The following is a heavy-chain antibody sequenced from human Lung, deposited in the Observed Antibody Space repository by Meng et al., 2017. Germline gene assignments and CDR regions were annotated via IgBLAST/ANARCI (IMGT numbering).Heavy chain of an antibody. CDR1: RLTFSNYW. CDR2: INPDGSDK. CDR3: GRGDPDY. V-gene: IGHV3-7*04. J-gene: IGHJ4*02. Sequence: GGSLRLSCAASRLTFSNYWMNWVRQAPGKGLEWVANINPDGSDKYYVDSVNGRFTISRDNANNLLYLQMNSLRAEDTAVYYCGRGDPDYWGQGTLVTVSS.